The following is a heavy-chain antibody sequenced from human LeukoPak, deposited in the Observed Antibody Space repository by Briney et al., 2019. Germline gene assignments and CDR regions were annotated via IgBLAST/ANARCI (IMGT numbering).Heavy chain of an antibody. J-gene: IGHJ4*02. CDR3: ARGPSGSAYVLFDY. V-gene: IGHV3-74*01. CDR2: INGDGSSI. Sequence: GGSLRLSCAGSGFTFSNYWMHWVRQAPGKGLVWVSRINGDGSSISYADSVKGRFTISRDNAKNTLYLQINSLRAEDTAVFYCARGPSGSAYVLFDYWGQGTLVTVSS. D-gene: IGHD5-12*01. CDR1: GFTFSNYW.